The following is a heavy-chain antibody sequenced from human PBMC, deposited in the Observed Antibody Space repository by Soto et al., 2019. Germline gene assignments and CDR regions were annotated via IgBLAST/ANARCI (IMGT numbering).Heavy chain of an antibody. V-gene: IGHV4-39*01. CDR2: IFHSGST. J-gene: IGHJ4*02. CDR1: GGSFSSSTYY. D-gene: IGHD5-12*01. Sequence: QLQLQESGPRLVKPAETLSLTCIVSGGSFSSSTYYGGWIRQPPGKGLEWIGSIFHSGSTYYNPSRKSRVTLSVDTSKNRFYLRLSSVTAADTPVYYCASAPGFNLFDSWGQGTLVTVSS. CDR3: ASAPGFNLFDS.